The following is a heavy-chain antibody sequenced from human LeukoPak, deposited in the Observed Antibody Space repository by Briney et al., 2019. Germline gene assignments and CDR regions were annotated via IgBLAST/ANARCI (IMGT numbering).Heavy chain of an antibody. V-gene: IGHV3-23*01. CDR1: GFSFSIYA. D-gene: IGHD6-19*01. CDR3: AKDGFSTGWLYTN. J-gene: IGHJ4*02. Sequence: GGSLRLSCAASGFSFSIYAMSWVRQAPGKGLEWVSAISGSGANRYYADSVKGRLTISRDNSKNTLSLQMNSLRAEDTAVYYCAKDGFSTGWLYTNWGQGTLVTVSS. CDR2: ISGSGANR.